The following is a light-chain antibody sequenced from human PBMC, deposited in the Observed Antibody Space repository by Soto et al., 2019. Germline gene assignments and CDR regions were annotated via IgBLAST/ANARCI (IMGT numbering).Light chain of an antibody. V-gene: IGLV1-47*01. CDR1: NSNIGSKY. CDR2: RNN. Sequence: QSVLTQPPSASGTPGPRVTISCSGSNSNIGSKYVYWYQQLPGTAPKLLLYRNNQRPSGVPDRFSGSKSGTSASLAISGLRSEDEVDYYCAAWDNSLVGGPAFGGGTKLTVL. CDR3: AAWDNSLVGGPA. J-gene: IGLJ2*01.